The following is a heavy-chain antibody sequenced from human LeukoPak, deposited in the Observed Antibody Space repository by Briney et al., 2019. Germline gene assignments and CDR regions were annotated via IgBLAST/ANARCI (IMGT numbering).Heavy chain of an antibody. Sequence: GGSLRLSCAASGFTFSSYGMHWVRQAPGKGLEWVAFIRYDGSNKYYADSVKGRFTISRDNSKNTLYLQMNSLRAEDTAVYYCASPRDGYNWGFDYWGQGTLVTVSS. CDR1: GFTFSSYG. D-gene: IGHD5-24*01. J-gene: IGHJ4*02. CDR2: IRYDGSNK. CDR3: ASPRDGYNWGFDY. V-gene: IGHV3-30*02.